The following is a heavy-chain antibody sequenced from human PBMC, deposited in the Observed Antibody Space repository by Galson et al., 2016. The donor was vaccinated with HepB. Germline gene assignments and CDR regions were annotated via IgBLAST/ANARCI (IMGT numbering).Heavy chain of an antibody. CDR2: IKQDGSEK. V-gene: IGHV3-7*03. CDR1: GFISSSYW. J-gene: IGHJ4*02. Sequence: SLRLSCAASGFISSSYWMSWVRQAPGKGLEWVANIKQDGSEKYYMDPVKGRLTISRDNAKNSLYLQMNSLRAEDTALYYCARYGDYVGVYSWGQGTLVTVSS. D-gene: IGHD4-17*01. CDR3: ARYGDYVGVYS.